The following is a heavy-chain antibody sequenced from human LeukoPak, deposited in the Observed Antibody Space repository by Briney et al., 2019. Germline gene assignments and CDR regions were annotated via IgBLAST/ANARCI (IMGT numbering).Heavy chain of an antibody. CDR3: ATHSSSENFDY. CDR1: GFTFSSYA. D-gene: IGHD6-13*01. J-gene: IGHJ4*02. V-gene: IGHV3-23*01. Sequence: GGSLRLSCAASGFTFSSYAMSWVRQAPGKGPEWVSAISGSGGSTYYADSVKGRFTISRDNSKNTLYLQMNSLRAEDTAVYYRATHSSSENFDYWGQGTLVTVSS. CDR2: ISGSGGST.